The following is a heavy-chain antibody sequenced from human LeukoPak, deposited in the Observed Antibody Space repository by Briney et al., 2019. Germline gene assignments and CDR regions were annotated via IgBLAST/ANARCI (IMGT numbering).Heavy chain of an antibody. Sequence: PGGSLRLSCAVSGFTFSNYAMSWVRQAPGKGLEWVSYISSSGSTIYYADSVKGRFTISRDNAKNSLYLQMNSLRAEDTAVYYCARGIAVAGTETAFDIWGQGTMVTVSS. J-gene: IGHJ3*02. CDR3: ARGIAVAGTETAFDI. V-gene: IGHV3-11*01. CDR1: GFTFSNYA. D-gene: IGHD6-19*01. CDR2: ISSSGSTI.